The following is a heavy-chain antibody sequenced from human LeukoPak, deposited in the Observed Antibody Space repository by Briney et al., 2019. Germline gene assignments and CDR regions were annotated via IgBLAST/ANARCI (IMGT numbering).Heavy chain of an antibody. CDR3: ARDRWCDP. J-gene: IGHJ5*02. Sequence: GGSLRLSCAATDFTVSNRYMSWVRQAPGKGLEWVSVIDSAGVTHYADSVKGRFTVSRDNSKNTLYLQMTSLRGEDTAVYYCARDRWCDPWGQGTLVTVSS. V-gene: IGHV3-53*05. CDR1: DFTVSNRY. CDR2: IDSAGVT.